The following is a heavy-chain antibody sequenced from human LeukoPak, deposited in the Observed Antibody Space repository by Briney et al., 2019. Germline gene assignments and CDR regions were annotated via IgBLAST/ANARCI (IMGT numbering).Heavy chain of an antibody. Sequence: GRSLRLSCEASGFTFSSYGMHWVRQAPGKGLEWVAVISYDGSNKYYADSVKGRFTISRDNSKNTLYLQMNSLRAEDTAVYYCAKAPLTYYYDSSGYFNWGQGTLVTVSS. D-gene: IGHD3-22*01. J-gene: IGHJ4*02. CDR1: GFTFSSYG. CDR3: AKAPLTYYYDSSGYFN. CDR2: ISYDGSNK. V-gene: IGHV3-30*18.